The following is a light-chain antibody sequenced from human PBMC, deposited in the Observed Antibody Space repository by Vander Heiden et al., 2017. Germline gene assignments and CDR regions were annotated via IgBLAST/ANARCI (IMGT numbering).Light chain of an antibody. J-gene: IGLJ1*01. CDR3: NSYTSSSTLFYV. Sequence: QSALTQPASVSGSPRQSITISCTGTSSDVGGYNYVSWYQQHPGKAPKLMIYDVNNRPSGVSNRFSGSKSGNTASLTISGLQAEDEADYYCNSYTSSSTLFYVFGTGTKVTVL. CDR1: SSDVGGYNY. CDR2: DVN. V-gene: IGLV2-14*01.